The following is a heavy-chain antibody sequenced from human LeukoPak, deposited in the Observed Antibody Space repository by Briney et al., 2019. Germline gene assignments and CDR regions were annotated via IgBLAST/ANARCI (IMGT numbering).Heavy chain of an antibody. D-gene: IGHD3-22*01. Sequence: ASVKVSCKASGYTFTSYGISWVRQAPGQGLEWMGWISAYNGNTNYAQKLQGRVTMTTDTSTSTAYMELRSLGSDDTAVYYCARTELYYYDSSGYQGQLDYWGQGTLVTVSS. CDR3: ARTELYYYDSSGYQGQLDY. CDR2: ISAYNGNT. J-gene: IGHJ4*02. CDR1: GYTFTSYG. V-gene: IGHV1-18*01.